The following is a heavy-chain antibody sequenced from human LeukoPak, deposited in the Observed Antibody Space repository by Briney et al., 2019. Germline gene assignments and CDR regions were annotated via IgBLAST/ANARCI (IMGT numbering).Heavy chain of an antibody. CDR3: AKSFGPVIAAAGTGAD. J-gene: IGHJ4*02. D-gene: IGHD6-13*01. CDR2: IGGSGTRT. CDR1: GFTFTTYG. Sequence: GGTLRLSCSASGFTFTTYGMNWVRQAPGKGLEWVSGIGGSGTRTYYADSVKGRFTISRDNSKNTLYLQMNSLRVEDTAVYYCAKSFGPVIAAAGTGADWGQGTLVTVSS. V-gene: IGHV3-23*01.